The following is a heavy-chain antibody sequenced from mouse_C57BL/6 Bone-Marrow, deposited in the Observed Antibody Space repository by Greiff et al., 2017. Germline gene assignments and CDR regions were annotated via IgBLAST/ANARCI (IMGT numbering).Heavy chain of an antibody. J-gene: IGHJ4*01. Sequence: VQRVESGAELVRPGTSVKMSCKASGYTFTNYWIGWAKQRPGHGLEWIGDIYPGGGYTNYNEKFKGKATLTADKSSSTSYMQFSSLTSEDSAIYYCARSGTRYYYAMDYGGQGTSVTVSS. CDR1: GYTFTNYW. V-gene: IGHV1-63*01. CDR2: IYPGGGYT. CDR3: ARSGTRYYYAMDY. D-gene: IGHD4-1*01.